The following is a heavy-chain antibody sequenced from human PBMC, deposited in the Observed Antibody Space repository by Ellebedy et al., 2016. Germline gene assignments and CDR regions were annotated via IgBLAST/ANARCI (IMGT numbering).Heavy chain of an antibody. V-gene: IGHV1-69*10. Sequence: ASVKVSCKASGGTFSSYAISWVRQAPGQGLEWMGGIIPILGIANYAQKFQGRVTITADKSTSTAYMELRSLRSDDTAVYYCARMGITMGPGWKLGFDYWGQGTLVTVSS. CDR3: ARMGITMGPGWKLGFDY. CDR2: IIPILGIA. J-gene: IGHJ4*02. D-gene: IGHD3-10*01. CDR1: GGTFSSYA.